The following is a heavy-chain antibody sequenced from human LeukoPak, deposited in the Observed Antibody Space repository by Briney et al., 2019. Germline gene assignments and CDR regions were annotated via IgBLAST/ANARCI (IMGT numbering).Heavy chain of an antibody. V-gene: IGHV3-53*01. J-gene: IGHJ5*02. CDR2: IYSGGST. CDR1: GFTFSSYA. D-gene: IGHD2-2*01. Sequence: GGSLRLSCAASGFTFSSYAMSWVRQAPGKGLEWVSVIYSGGSTYYADSVKGRFTISRDNSKNTLYLQMNSLRAEDTAVYYCARFVVVPAAMEWGPTWFDPWGQGTLVTVSS. CDR3: ARFVVVPAAMEWGPTWFDP.